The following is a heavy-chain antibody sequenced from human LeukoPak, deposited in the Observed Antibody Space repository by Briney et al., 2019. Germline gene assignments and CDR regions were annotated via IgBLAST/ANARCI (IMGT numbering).Heavy chain of an antibody. D-gene: IGHD5-24*01. CDR1: GFTFSSYS. CDR2: ISSSSSTI. Sequence: GGSLRLSCAASGFTFSSYSMNWVRQAPGKGLEWVSYISSSSSTIYYADSVKGRFTISRDNSKNTLYLQMNSLRAEDTAVYYCAREGWPNFDYWGQGTLVTVSS. J-gene: IGHJ4*02. CDR3: AREGWPNFDY. V-gene: IGHV3-48*01.